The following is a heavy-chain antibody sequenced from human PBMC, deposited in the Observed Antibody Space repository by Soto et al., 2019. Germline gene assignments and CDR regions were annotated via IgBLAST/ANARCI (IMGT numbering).Heavy chain of an antibody. D-gene: IGHD3-22*01. CDR1: AFTFSSYA. CDR3: AKVPNPSYYDSSGYYCNFYYFDY. J-gene: IGHJ4*02. Sequence: VGSLRLASAASAFTFSSYAMSSVRQAPGNGLATVSAISGSVGRTYYADSVKVRFTISGHNSKTTLHLPMNSLRAEDAAVYYCAKVPNPSYYDSSGYYCNFYYFDYWGQGTLFTVSS. V-gene: IGHV3-23*01. CDR2: ISGSVGRT.